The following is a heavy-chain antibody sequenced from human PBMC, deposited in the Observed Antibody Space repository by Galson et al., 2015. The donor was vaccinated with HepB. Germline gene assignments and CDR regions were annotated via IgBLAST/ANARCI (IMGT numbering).Heavy chain of an antibody. J-gene: IGHJ3*02. Sequence: SLRLSCAASGFTFSNYDMYWVRQVTGKGLEWVSAIGTTGDTFYPDSVKGRFTISRENAKNSLFLQMDSLRAGDAAVYYGTRGVDATLARDDAFDIWGQGTMVTVSS. CDR1: GFTFSNYD. D-gene: IGHD3-10*01. V-gene: IGHV3-13*01. CDR2: IGTTGDT. CDR3: TRGVDATLARDDAFDI.